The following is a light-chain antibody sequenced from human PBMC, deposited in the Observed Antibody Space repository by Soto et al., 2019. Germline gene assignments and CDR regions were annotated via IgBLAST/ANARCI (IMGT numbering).Light chain of an antibody. V-gene: IGKV1-39*01. CDR3: QQSFNSPFT. CDR2: AAS. CDR1: QTITDY. J-gene: IGKJ3*01. Sequence: DIQMTQSPSYLSASVGDRVIITCRASQTITDYLNWYLQKPGKAPKLLIYAASNLESGVPSRFSGSGSGADFTLTISSLQPEDFATYYCQQSFNSPFTFGPGTKVEIK.